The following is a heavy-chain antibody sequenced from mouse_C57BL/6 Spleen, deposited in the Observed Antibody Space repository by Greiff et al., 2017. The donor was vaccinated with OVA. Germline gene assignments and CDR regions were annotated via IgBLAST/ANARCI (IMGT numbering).Heavy chain of an antibody. D-gene: IGHD1-1*01. CDR2: INPNNGGT. CDR3: ARREIYYGSIYWDFDV. Sequence: VQLQQSGPELVKPGASVKIPCKASGYTFTDYNMDWVKQSHGQSLEWIGDINPNNGGTIYNQKFKGKATLTVAKSSSTAYMELSSLTSEDTAVYYCARREIYYGSIYWDFDVGGTGTTVTVST. J-gene: IGHJ1*03. V-gene: IGHV1-18*01. CDR1: GYTFTDYN.